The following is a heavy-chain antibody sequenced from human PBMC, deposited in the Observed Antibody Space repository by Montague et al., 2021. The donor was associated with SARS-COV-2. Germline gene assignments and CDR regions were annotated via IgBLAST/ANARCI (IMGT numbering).Heavy chain of an antibody. V-gene: IGHV4-34*01. Sequence: SETLSLTCAVYGGSFSGYYWSWIRQPPGKGLEWIGEINHSGSTNYDPSLKSRVTISVDTSKNQLSLKLSSVTAADTAVYYCARGSRQWLVRPPHYYYFDYWGQGTLVTVS. CDR3: ARGSRQWLVRPPHYYYFDY. J-gene: IGHJ4*02. CDR1: GGSFSGYY. CDR2: INHSGST. D-gene: IGHD6-19*01.